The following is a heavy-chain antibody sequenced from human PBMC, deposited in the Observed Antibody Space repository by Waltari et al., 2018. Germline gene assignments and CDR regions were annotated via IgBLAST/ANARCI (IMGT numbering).Heavy chain of an antibody. CDR1: Y. D-gene: IGHD5-12*01. V-gene: IGHV4-39*02. CDR3: ATYIGASIGTAAFDV. J-gene: IGHJ3*01. Sequence: YCAWVPHATGPVMEWIGTRSYNGATYSSPSLKSRVTVSRDTSKNHLSLKLGSVTAADTAVYYCATYIGASIGTAAFDVWGQGTMVTVSS. CDR2: RSYNGAT.